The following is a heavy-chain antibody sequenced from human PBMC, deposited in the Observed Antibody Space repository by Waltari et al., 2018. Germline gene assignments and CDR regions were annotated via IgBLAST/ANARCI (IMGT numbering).Heavy chain of an antibody. CDR1: GYSISSGYY. V-gene: IGHV4-38-2*01. D-gene: IGHD1-26*01. CDR3: ARHRIVGASHLDY. J-gene: IGHJ4*02. Sequence: QVQLQESGPGLVKPSETLSLTCAVSGYSISSGYYWGWIRQPPGKGLEWIGSIYHSGSTYNTPSLKSRDTRSVDTSKNQFSLKLSSVTAADTAVYYCARHRIVGASHLDYWGQGTLVTVSS. CDR2: IYHSGST.